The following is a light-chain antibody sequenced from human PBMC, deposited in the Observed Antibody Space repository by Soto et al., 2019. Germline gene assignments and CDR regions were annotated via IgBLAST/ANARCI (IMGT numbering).Light chain of an antibody. Sequence: QSVLTQPPSVSGSPGQSVAISCTGTSSDVGSYNRVSWYQQPPGTAPKVMIYEVSNRPSGVPDRSSGSKSGNTASLTISGLQAEDEADYYCSSYTSSSTYVFGTGTKVTV. CDR3: SSYTSSSTYV. CDR1: SSDVGSYNR. V-gene: IGLV2-18*02. CDR2: EVS. J-gene: IGLJ1*01.